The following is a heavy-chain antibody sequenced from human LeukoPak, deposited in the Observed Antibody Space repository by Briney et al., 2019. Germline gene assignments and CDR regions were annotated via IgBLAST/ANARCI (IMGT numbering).Heavy chain of an antibody. V-gene: IGHV4-59*12. J-gene: IGHJ4*02. CDR1: GGSISSYY. Sequence: SETLSLTCTVSGGSISSYYWSWIRQPPGKGLEWIGYIYYSGSTNYNPSLKSRVTISVDRSKNQFSLKLSSVTAADTAVYYCARNPTSRFLEWLFDYWGQGTLVTVSS. CDR3: ARNPTSRFLEWLFDY. D-gene: IGHD3-3*01. CDR2: IYYSGST.